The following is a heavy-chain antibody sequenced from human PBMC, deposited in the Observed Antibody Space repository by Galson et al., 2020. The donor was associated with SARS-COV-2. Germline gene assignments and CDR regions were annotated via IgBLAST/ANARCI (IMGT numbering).Heavy chain of an antibody. CDR1: GYTFTDFY. J-gene: IGHJ4*02. D-gene: IGHD3-10*01. CDR3: ARGRRGDY. V-gene: IGHV1-2*02. Sequence: ASVKVSCKPSGYTFTDFYVHWVRQAPGQGLEWMGWINPNSGGTNYAQKFQGRVTMTRDTSITTAYMELSRLTSDDTAMFYCARGRRGDYWGQGTLVTVSS. CDR2: INPNSGGT.